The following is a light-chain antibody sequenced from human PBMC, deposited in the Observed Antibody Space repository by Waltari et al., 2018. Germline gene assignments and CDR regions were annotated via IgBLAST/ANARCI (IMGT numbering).Light chain of an antibody. CDR2: AAS. J-gene: IGKJ1*01. CDR1: QDIRRY. V-gene: IGKV1-39*01. Sequence: DIQMTQSPSSLSASLGDRLTITCRASQDIRRYLNWYQQQPGKAPKLIIDAASTLQSGVPSRFSGNGSGTEFTLTIRGLHPEDFATYFCQQSYSSLWTFGRGTKVEIK. CDR3: QQSYSSLWT.